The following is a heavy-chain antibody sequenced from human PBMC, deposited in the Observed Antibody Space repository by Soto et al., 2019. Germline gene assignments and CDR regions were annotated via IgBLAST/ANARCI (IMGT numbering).Heavy chain of an antibody. CDR1: GGSISSGDYY. CDR2: IYYSGST. Sequence: PSETLSLTCTVSGGSISSGDYYWSWIRQPPGKGLEWIGYIYYSGSTYYNPSPKSRVTISVDTSKNQFSLKLSSVTAADTAVYYCATQEVGGSYVYTFDPWGQGTLVTVSS. D-gene: IGHD1-26*01. V-gene: IGHV4-30-4*01. J-gene: IGHJ5*02. CDR3: ATQEVGGSYVYTFDP.